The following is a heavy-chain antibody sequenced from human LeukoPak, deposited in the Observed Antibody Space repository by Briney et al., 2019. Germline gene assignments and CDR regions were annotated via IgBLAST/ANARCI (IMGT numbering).Heavy chain of an antibody. J-gene: IGHJ3*02. CDR3: ARVSGSEWLVVGANDAFDI. D-gene: IGHD6-19*01. CDR2: IYTSGST. V-gene: IGHV4-4*07. CDR1: GGSISSYY. Sequence: SETLSLTCTVSGGSISSYYWSWIRQPAGKGLEWIGRIYTSGSTNYNPSLKSRVTMSVDTSKNQFSLKLSSVTAAGTAVYFCARVSGSEWLVVGANDAFDIWGQGTMVTVSS.